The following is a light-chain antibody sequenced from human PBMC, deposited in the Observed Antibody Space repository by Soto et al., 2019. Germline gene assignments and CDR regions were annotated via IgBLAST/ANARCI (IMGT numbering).Light chain of an antibody. CDR2: RNN. V-gene: IGLV1-44*01. CDR1: SSNVGGYS. Sequence: QSVLTQPPSASGTPGQRVTIFCSGSSSNVGGYSVTWYQQVPGMAPKLLIYRNNQRPAGVPDRFSGSKSGTSASLAISGLQPEDEAEYYCASWDDSLDVPFVFGTGTKLTVL. J-gene: IGLJ1*01. CDR3: ASWDDSLDVPFV.